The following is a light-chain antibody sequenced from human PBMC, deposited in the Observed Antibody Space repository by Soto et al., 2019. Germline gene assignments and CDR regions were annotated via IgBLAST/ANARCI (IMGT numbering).Light chain of an antibody. CDR2: WAS. CDR3: QLANRFPLT. CDR1: QSVLCSSNNKNY. J-gene: IGKJ5*01. Sequence: DIVMTQSPDSLAVSLGERATINCKSSQSVLCSSNNKNYLAWYQQKPGQPPKLLIYWASTRESGVPDRFSGSGSGTDFTLTISSLQPEDFATYYCQLANRFPLTFGQGTRLEIK. V-gene: IGKV4-1*01.